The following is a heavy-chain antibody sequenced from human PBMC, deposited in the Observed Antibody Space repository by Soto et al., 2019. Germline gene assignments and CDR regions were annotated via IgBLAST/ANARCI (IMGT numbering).Heavy chain of an antibody. CDR1: GYTFTSYG. V-gene: IGHV1-18*01. CDR3: ARGRYGDY. D-gene: IGHD4-17*01. Sequence: QVQLVQSGAEVKKPGASVKVSCKGSGYTFTSYGITWVRQAPGQGLEWMGWISAHTHNTNYAQKLQGRVTVTTDTATSTAYMEMRSLRSDDTAVYYCARGRYGDYWGQGTLVTVSS. CDR2: ISAHTHNT. J-gene: IGHJ4*02.